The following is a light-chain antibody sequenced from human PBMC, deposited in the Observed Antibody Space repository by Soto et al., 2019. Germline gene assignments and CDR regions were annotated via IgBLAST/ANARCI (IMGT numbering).Light chain of an antibody. J-gene: IGKJ1*01. CDR2: TAS. CDR3: LQDYSYPWT. V-gene: IGKV1-39*01. CDR1: QTISRY. Sequence: DIQMTQSPSSLSASVGDRVTITCRASQTISRYLNGYQQKPGKAPQLLIYTASSLQSGVPSSFSGSGSGTDFTLTISSQQPEDFATYYCLQDYSYPWTFGQGTKVDIK.